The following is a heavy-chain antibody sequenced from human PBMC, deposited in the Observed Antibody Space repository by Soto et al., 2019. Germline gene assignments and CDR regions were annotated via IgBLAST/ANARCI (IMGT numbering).Heavy chain of an antibody. Sequence: LXLTFNVSCFAISLGYYWSWVRQPPGKGLEWIGSIYPSVSSYHNPSLESRLTLSIDTSKNQFTLKLASVTAADTAHYYCAREKVGTTFFDNWGQGTQVTVSS. J-gene: IGHJ4*02. CDR2: IYPSVSS. V-gene: IGHV4-38-2*02. D-gene: IGHD1-1*01. CDR3: AREKVGTTFFDN. CDR1: CFAISLGYY.